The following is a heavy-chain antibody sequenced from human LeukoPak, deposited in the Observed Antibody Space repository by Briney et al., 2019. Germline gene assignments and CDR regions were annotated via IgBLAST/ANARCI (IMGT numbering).Heavy chain of an antibody. D-gene: IGHD6-19*01. CDR2: VYTSGIT. CDR3: ARSTGWSSDLFDY. Sequence: PSETLSLTCTVSGGSISGYYWNWIRQPAGKGLEWIGRVYTSGITNYSPSLKSRITMSVDTSKNQFSLRLISVTAADTAVYCCARSTGWSSDLFDYWGQGTLVTVSS. J-gene: IGHJ4*02. V-gene: IGHV4-4*07. CDR1: GGSISGYY.